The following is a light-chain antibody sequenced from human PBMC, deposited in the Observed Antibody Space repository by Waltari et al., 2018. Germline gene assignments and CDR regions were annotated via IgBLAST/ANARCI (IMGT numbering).Light chain of an antibody. Sequence: DTVMTQSPLSLPVTHGQPASISCRSSQSLVYSDGDTYLNWFQQRPGQSPRGLIYKVSNRDSGVPDRLGGSGSGTDFTLKISRVEAEDVGVNYCMQALEAPLTFGGGTKVEIK. CDR3: MQALEAPLT. V-gene: IGKV2-30*01. CDR2: KVS. J-gene: IGKJ4*01. CDR1: QSLVYSDGDTY.